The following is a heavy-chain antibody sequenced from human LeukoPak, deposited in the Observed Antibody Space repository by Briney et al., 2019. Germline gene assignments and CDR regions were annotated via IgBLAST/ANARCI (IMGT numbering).Heavy chain of an antibody. CDR2: MNHSGNT. V-gene: IGHV4-34*01. Sequence: SETLSLTCAVYGGSFSGYYWSWIRQSPGEGLEWIGEMNHSGNTNYNPSLKGRVTISVDTSKSQFSLQLNSVTAADTAVYYCARANYYDSSGHYTRTDPFDHWGQGTLVSVSS. CDR3: ARANYYDSSGHYTRTDPFDH. CDR1: GGSFSGYY. J-gene: IGHJ4*02. D-gene: IGHD3-22*01.